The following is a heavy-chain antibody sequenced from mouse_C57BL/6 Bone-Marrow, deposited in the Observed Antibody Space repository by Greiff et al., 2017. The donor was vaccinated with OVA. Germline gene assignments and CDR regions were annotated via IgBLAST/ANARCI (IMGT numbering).Heavy chain of an antibody. D-gene: IGHD3-2*02. CDR1: GFTFSSYG. Sequence: EVKLVESGGDLVKPGGSLKLSCAASGFTFSSYGMSWVRQTPDKRLEWVATISSGGSYTYYPDSVKGRFTISRDNAKNTLYMQMSSLKSEDTAMYDGAKKDSSGPFAYWGQGTLVTVSA. CDR3: AKKDSSGPFAY. J-gene: IGHJ3*01. CDR2: ISSGGSYT. V-gene: IGHV5-6*01.